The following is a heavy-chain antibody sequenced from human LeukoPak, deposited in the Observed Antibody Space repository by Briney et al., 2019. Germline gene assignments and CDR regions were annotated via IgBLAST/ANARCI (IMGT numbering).Heavy chain of an antibody. V-gene: IGHV3-23*01. CDR2: ISGSGGST. Sequence: GGSLRLSCAASGFTFSSYAMSWVRQAPGKGLEWVSAISGSGGSTYYADSVKGRFTISRDNSQNTLYLQMNSLRAEDTAVYCCARDYADYVGYFFFDYWGQGTLVTVSS. CDR3: ARDYADYVGYFFFDY. D-gene: IGHD4-17*01. CDR1: GFTFSSYA. J-gene: IGHJ4*02.